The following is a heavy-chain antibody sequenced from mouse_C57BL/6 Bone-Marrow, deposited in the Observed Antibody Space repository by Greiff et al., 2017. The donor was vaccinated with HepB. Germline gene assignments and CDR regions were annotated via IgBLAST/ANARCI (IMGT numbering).Heavy chain of an antibody. D-gene: IGHD1-1*01. Sequence: EVMLVESGGGLVKPGGSLKLSCAASGFTFSSYTMSWVRQTPEKRLEWVATISGGGGNTYYPDSVKGRFTISRDKAKNTLYLQMSSLRSEDTAVYYCARHYYGSGAYWGQGTLVTVSA. CDR2: ISGGGGNT. CDR1: GFTFSSYT. CDR3: ARHYYGSGAY. J-gene: IGHJ3*01. V-gene: IGHV5-9*01.